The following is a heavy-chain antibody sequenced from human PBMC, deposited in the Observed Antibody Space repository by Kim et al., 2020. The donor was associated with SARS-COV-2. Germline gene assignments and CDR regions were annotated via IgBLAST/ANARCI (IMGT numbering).Heavy chain of an antibody. CDR1: GFTFSSYA. CDR3: VKEGGYSYAPFDY. J-gene: IGHJ4*02. D-gene: IGHD5-18*01. V-gene: IGHV3-64D*09. CDR2: ISSNGGST. Sequence: GGSLRLSCSASGFTFSSYAMHWVRQAPGKGLEYVSAISSNGGSTYYADSLKGRFTISRDNSKNTLYLQMSSLRPEDTAVYYCVKEGGYSYAPFDYWGQGTLVTVSS.